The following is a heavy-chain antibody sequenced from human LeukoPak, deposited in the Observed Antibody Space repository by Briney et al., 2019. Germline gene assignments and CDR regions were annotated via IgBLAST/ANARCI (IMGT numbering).Heavy chain of an antibody. V-gene: IGHV3-30*18. D-gene: IGHD2-15*01. J-gene: IGHJ4*02. CDR1: GFTFSSYG. CDR3: AKDRGYCSGGSCYWGFYFDY. Sequence: QPGGSLRLSCAASGFTFSSYGMHWVRQAPGKGLEWVAVISYDGSNKYYPDSVKGRFTISRDNSKNTLYLQMNTLRAEDTAVYYCAKDRGYCSGGSCYWGFYFDYWGQGTLVTVSS. CDR2: ISYDGSNK.